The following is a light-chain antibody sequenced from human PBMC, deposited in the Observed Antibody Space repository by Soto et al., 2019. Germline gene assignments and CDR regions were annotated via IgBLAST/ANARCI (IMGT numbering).Light chain of an antibody. V-gene: IGLV1-44*01. J-gene: IGLJ3*02. Sequence: QSVLTQPPSASGTPGQRVTISCSGSASNIGGNTVSWYQQLPGTAPKLLIYSGHQRASGVTDRFSAAKSGASASLAISGLQSEDEADYYCAAWDESLNGQVFGGGTKLTVL. CDR3: AAWDESLNGQV. CDR1: ASNIGGNT. CDR2: SGH.